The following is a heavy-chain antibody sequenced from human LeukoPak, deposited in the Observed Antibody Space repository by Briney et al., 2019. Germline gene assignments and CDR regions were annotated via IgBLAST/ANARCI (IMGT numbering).Heavy chain of an antibody. CDR1: GYTLTELS. V-gene: IGHV1-24*01. D-gene: IGHD6-19*01. CDR2: FDPEDGET. Sequence: ASVKVSCKVSGYTLTELSMHWVRQAPGKGLAWVGGFDPEDGETIYAQKFQGRVTMTEDTSTETAYMELSSLRTEDTAVYYCATVGGWYREVCFDYWGQGTLVTVSS. CDR3: ATVGGWYREVCFDY. J-gene: IGHJ4*02.